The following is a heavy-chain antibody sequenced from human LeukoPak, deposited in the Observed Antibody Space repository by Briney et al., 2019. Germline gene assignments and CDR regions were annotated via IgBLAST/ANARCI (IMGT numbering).Heavy chain of an antibody. J-gene: IGHJ6*03. D-gene: IGHD6-13*01. CDR3: ERVAAPADYFYYYMDV. CDR2: VYHRGST. Sequence: SETLSLTCTVSGYSINSGYYWGWIRQPPGKGLEWIGNVYHRGSTYCKPSLKSRVTISVDTSKNQFSLKLSSVTAADTAVYYCERVAAPADYFYYYMDVWGKGTTVTVSS. V-gene: IGHV4-38-2*02. CDR1: GYSINSGYY.